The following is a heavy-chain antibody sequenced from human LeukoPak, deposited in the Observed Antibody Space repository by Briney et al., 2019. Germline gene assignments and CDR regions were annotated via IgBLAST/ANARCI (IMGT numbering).Heavy chain of an antibody. Sequence: GGSLRLSCAASGFTFSSYAMHWVRQAPGKGLEWVAVISYDGSNKYYADSVKGRFTISRDNSKNTLYLQMNSLRAEDTAVYYCVRDYSNYFKTRYYYYYGMDVWGQGTTVTVSS. V-gene: IGHV3-30*04. J-gene: IGHJ6*02. CDR2: ISYDGSNK. CDR1: GFTFSSYA. CDR3: VRDYSNYFKTRYYYYYGMDV. D-gene: IGHD4-11*01.